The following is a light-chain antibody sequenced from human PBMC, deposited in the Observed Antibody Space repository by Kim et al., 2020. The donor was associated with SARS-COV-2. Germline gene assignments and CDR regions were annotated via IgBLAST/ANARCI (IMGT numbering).Light chain of an antibody. CDR2: GAS. Sequence: SPGEGDTLSCRASQSVNGRFLAWYQQKPGQAPRLLIYGASTRATGIPDRFSGSGSGTDFTLTISRLEPEDFAMYYCQQYDSSVWTFGQGTKVDIK. CDR1: QSVNGRF. V-gene: IGKV3-20*01. J-gene: IGKJ1*01. CDR3: QQYDSSVWT.